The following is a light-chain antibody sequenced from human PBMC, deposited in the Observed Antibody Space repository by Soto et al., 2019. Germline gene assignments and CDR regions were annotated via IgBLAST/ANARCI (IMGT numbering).Light chain of an antibody. CDR3: QQSYSTTWT. CDR1: QGIGTY. CDR2: GAS. Sequence: QMTQSHSSVSASVGDRVTITCRASQGIGTYLGWYQQKPGKAPNLLIYGASSLQSGVPSRFSASGSGTDFTLTISSLQPDDFATYSCQQSYSTTWTFAQGTKVAIK. J-gene: IGKJ1*01. V-gene: IGKV1-12*01.